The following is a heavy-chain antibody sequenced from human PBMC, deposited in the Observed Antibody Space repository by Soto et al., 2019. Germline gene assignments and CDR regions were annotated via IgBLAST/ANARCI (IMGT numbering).Heavy chain of an antibody. D-gene: IGHD3-10*01. CDR3: AKGGSGSYYKNYYYGMDV. J-gene: IGHJ6*02. V-gene: IGHV3-9*01. Sequence: EVQLVESGGGLVQPGRSLRLSCAASGFTFDDYAMHWVRQAPGKGLEWVSGISWNSGSIGYADSVKGRFTISRDNAKNSLYLQMNSLRAEDTALYYCAKGGSGSYYKNYYYGMDVWGQGTTVTVSS. CDR1: GFTFDDYA. CDR2: ISWNSGSI.